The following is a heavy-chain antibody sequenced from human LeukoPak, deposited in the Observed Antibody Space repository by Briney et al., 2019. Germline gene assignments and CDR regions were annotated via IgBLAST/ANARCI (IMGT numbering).Heavy chain of an antibody. Sequence: ASVTVSCKASGYTFTSYYMHWVRQAPGQGLEWMGIINPSGGSTSYAQKFQGRVTMTRDTSTRTVYMELSSLRSEDTAVYYCARTHYGGNSGFDYWGQGTLVTVSS. V-gene: IGHV1-46*01. D-gene: IGHD4-23*01. CDR3: ARTHYGGNSGFDY. CDR1: GYTFTSYY. J-gene: IGHJ4*02. CDR2: INPSGGST.